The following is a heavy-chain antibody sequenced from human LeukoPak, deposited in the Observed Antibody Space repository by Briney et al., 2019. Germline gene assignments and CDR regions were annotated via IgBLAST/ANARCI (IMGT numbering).Heavy chain of an antibody. CDR2: ISAYNGNT. CDR3: ARDRITFGGVIVPGRHDY. Sequence: ASVKVSCKASGYTLTSYGISWVRQAPGQGLEWMGWISAYNGNTNYAQKLQGRVTMTTDTSTSTAYMELRSLRSDDTAVYHGARDRITFGGVIVPGRHDYWGQGTLVTVSS. V-gene: IGHV1-18*01. J-gene: IGHJ4*02. D-gene: IGHD3-16*02. CDR1: GYTLTSYG.